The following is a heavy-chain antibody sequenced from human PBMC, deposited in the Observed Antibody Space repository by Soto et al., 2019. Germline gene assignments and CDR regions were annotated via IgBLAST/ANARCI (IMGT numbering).Heavy chain of an antibody. Sequence: QVQLVQSGAEVKKPGSSVKVSCKASGDTFSSYAISWVRQAPGQGLEWMGGIIPIFGTANYAQKFQGRVTITADKSTSTAYMELSSLRSEDTAVYYCARGQRGGSDLAFDIWGQGTMVTVSS. J-gene: IGHJ3*02. CDR2: IIPIFGTA. V-gene: IGHV1-69*06. D-gene: IGHD3-10*01. CDR3: ARGQRGGSDLAFDI. CDR1: GDTFSSYA.